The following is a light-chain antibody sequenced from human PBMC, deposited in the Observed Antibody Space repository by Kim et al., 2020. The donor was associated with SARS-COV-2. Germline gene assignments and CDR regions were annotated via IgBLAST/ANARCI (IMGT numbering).Light chain of an antibody. J-gene: IGLJ2*01. CDR1: SSNIGSYNY. CDR2: DVN. V-gene: IGLV2-14*03. CDR3: SSFTTRSIVG. Sequence: QSALTQPASVSGSPGQSISISSTGTSSNIGSYNYVSWHQQHPGKAPKLMIYDVNKRPSGISSRFSGSKSGSTASLTISGLQAEDEADYYCSSFTTRSIVGFGGGPHLTAL.